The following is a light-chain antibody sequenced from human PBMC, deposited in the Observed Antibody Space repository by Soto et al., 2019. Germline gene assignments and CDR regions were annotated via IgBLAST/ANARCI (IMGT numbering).Light chain of an antibody. Sequence: IVFIQSPGHLSLSRGGRATLACRASQSVSRKLAWYQQTRGQAPRLLIYGASTRATGVPARFSGSGSGTEFTLTISSLQSEDFAVYYCQQYNKWLWTFGQGPKVDIK. J-gene: IGKJ1*01. CDR3: QQYNKWLWT. CDR1: QSVSRK. CDR2: GAS. V-gene: IGKV3-15*01.